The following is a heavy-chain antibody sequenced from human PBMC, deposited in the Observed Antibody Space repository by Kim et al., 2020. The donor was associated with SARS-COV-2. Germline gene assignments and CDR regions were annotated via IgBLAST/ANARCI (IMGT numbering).Heavy chain of an antibody. J-gene: IGHJ6*03. D-gene: IGHD3-3*02. Sequence: PSLKSRVTISVDTSKNQFSLKLSSVTAADTAVYYCASLHFGYYYYYMDVWGKGTTVTVSS. CDR3: ASLHFGYYYYYMDV. V-gene: IGHV4-34*01.